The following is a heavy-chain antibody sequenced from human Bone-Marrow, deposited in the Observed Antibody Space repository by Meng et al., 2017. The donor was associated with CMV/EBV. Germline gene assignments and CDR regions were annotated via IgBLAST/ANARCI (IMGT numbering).Heavy chain of an antibody. J-gene: IGHJ4*02. Sequence: KVSGGTFNTYGMSGVRQAPGQGLEWMWVIILYFGTRNYSQKSQDRVTITADESTTTAYMDLRSLRSEDTAVYYWGRGWGGDQEAIDYWGQGTLVTVSS. D-gene: IGHD4-17*01. CDR1: GGTFNTYG. CDR2: IILYFGTR. V-gene: IGHV1-69*01. CDR3: GRGWGGDQEAIDY.